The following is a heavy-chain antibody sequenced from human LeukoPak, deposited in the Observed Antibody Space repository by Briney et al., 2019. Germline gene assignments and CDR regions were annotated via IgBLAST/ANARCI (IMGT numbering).Heavy chain of an antibody. J-gene: IGHJ5*01. CDR1: GGSFSGYY. V-gene: IGHV4-34*01. CDR2: INHSGST. Sequence: SETLSLTCAVYGGSFSGYYWSWIRQPPGKGLEWIGEINHSGSTNYNPSLKSRVTISVDTSKNQFSLKLSPVTAADTAVYYCARGKGWLDFWGQGTLVTVSS. CDR3: ARGKGWLDF.